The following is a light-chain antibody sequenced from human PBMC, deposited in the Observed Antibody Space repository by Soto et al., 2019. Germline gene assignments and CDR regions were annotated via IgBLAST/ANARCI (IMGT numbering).Light chain of an antibody. CDR2: GTF. CDR1: QDIKTY. CDR3: QHLHNDPPFT. V-gene: IGKV1-9*01. Sequence: IQLTQSPSSLSASVGDRVSITCRASQDIKTYLAWYQQKQGKAPKLLISGTFTLQSGVPSRFNGSGSGTDFKLTISRLQPEDFASYYCQHLHNDPPFTFGQGTNVDLE. J-gene: IGKJ3*01.